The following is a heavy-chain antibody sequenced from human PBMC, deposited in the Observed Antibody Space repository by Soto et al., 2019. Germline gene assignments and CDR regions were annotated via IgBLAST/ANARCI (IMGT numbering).Heavy chain of an antibody. V-gene: IGHV4-34*01. D-gene: IGHD3-3*01. Sequence: PSETLSLTCAVYGGSFSGYCWSWIRQPPGKGLEWIGEINHSGSTNYNPSLKSRVTISVDTSKNQFSLKLSSVTAADTAVYYCARHQYYDFWSGYYPNYYYYYYMDVWGKGTTVTVSS. CDR3: ARHQYYDFWSGYYPNYYYYYYMDV. CDR1: GGSFSGYC. CDR2: INHSGST. J-gene: IGHJ6*03.